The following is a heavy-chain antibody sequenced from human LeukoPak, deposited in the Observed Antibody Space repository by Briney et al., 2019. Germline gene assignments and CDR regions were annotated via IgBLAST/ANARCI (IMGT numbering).Heavy chain of an antibody. CDR1: GFTFSSYA. CDR3: AKADTAMDPFDY. Sequence: HPGGSLRLSCAASGFTFSSYAMNWVRQAPGKGLEWVSAITGSGGRTYYADSVKGRFTISRDNSKNTLYLQMNSLRAEDTAVYYCAKADTAMDPFDYWGQGTLVTVSS. J-gene: IGHJ4*02. V-gene: IGHV3-23*01. CDR2: ITGSGGRT. D-gene: IGHD5-18*01.